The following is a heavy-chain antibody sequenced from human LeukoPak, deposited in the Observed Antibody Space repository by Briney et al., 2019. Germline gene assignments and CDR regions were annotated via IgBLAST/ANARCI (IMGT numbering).Heavy chain of an antibody. V-gene: IGHV1-2*02. D-gene: IGHD3-10*01. CDR3: ARDTSFGFDY. CDR2: INPNIVVK. CDR1: RYTFTGYY. Sequence: GASLKLSCKASRYTFTGYYMHWVGQAPGHGLEWMGWINPNIVVKNHTPTLPGRVTMTRDTSISTADMEVDRVRSDDTEVYYCARDTSFGFDYWGQGTLVTVSS. J-gene: IGHJ4*02.